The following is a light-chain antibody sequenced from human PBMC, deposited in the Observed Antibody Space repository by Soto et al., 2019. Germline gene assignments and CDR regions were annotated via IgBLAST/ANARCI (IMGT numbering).Light chain of an antibody. Sequence: EIVLTQSPATLSSFPGDRVTLSCRASQAVNTRLAWYQQKPGQGPRLLIYGASTTATGIPARFSGSGSGTEFTLTISSLQSEDLAVYYCQQYNNWPTFGQGTKVDIK. CDR1: QAVNTR. J-gene: IGKJ1*01. CDR3: QQYNNWPT. V-gene: IGKV3-15*01. CDR2: GAS.